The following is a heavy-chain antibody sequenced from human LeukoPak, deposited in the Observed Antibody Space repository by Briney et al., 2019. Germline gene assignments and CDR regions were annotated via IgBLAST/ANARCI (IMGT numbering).Heavy chain of an antibody. CDR3: ARGADHGGSYYPD. CDR1: GFRFSNSW. V-gene: IGHV3-74*01. D-gene: IGHD3-10*01. Sequence: GGSLRLSCAASGFRFSNSWMYWVRQGPGKGPVWVSRMKTDGTRIEYADSVKGRFTISRDNAKNTLFLQMSSLRVEDAAVYYCARGADHGGSYYPDWGQGTRVTVSS. J-gene: IGHJ4*02. CDR2: MKTDGTRI.